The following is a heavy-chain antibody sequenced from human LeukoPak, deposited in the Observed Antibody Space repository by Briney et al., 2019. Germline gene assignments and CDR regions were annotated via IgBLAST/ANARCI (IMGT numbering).Heavy chain of an antibody. D-gene: IGHD3-3*01. Sequence: GASVKVSCKVSGYTLTELSMHWVRQAPGKGLEWMGGFDPEDGETIYAQKFQGRVTITADESTSTAYMELSSLRSEDTAVYYCARAWYYDFRNANWFDPWGQGTLVTVSS. CDR2: FDPEDGET. J-gene: IGHJ5*02. V-gene: IGHV1-24*01. CDR3: ARAWYYDFRNANWFDP. CDR1: GYTLTELS.